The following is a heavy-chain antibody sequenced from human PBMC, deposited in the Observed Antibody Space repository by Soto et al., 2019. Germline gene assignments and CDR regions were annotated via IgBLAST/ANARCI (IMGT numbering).Heavy chain of an antibody. J-gene: IGHJ4*02. V-gene: IGHV3-23*01. CDR1: GLSFSSYA. CDR2: ISGSGGST. CDR3: AKWAGGIVGATIDD. Sequence: GTRRLSGAAAGLSFSSYAMSWVRQAPGKGLEWVSAISGSGGSTYYADSVKGRFTISRDNSKKTLYLQMNSLRAEDTAVYYCAKWAGGIVGATIDDWGQGTLVTVSS. D-gene: IGHD1-26*01.